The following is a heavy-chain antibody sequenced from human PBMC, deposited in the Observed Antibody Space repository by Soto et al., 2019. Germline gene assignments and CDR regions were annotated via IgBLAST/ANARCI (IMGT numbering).Heavy chain of an antibody. V-gene: IGHV4-59*01. CDR1: GVSISSYY. J-gene: IGHJ4*02. CDR2: IYYSGST. CDR3: ARSDGRY. Sequence: SETLSLTCTVSGVSISSYYWSWIRQPPGKGLEWIGYIYYSGSTNYNPSLKSRVTISVDTSKNQFSLKLSSVTAADTAVYYCARSDGRYWGQGTLVTVSS.